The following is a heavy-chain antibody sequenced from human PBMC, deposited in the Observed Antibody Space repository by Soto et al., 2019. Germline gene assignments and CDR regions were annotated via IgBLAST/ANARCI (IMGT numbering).Heavy chain of an antibody. J-gene: IGHJ6*01. CDR3: ARGDYDHGNLRYKYNMDV. D-gene: IGHD4-17*01. CDR1: GFTFNAFA. CDR2: ISFDGLNK. Sequence: QEELVESGGGVVQPGRSLRLSCTASGFTFNAFAMHWVRQAPGKGLEWVAVISFDGLNKYYPDSVKGRFVISRANSNNTVWLEMSSVRPEDTAVYYCARGDYDHGNLRYKYNMDVWGEGTTVVVST. V-gene: IGHV3-30*03.